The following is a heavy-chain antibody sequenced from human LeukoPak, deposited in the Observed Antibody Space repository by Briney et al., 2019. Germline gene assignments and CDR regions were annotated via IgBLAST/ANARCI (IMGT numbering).Heavy chain of an antibody. CDR3: ARGQLRYFDWLLFGGDWFDP. D-gene: IGHD3-9*01. CDR2: IYRSGST. CDR1: GYSISSGYY. V-gene: IGHV4-38-2*01. J-gene: IGHJ5*02. Sequence: SETLSLTCAVSGYSISSGYYWGWIRQPPGKGLEWIGSIYRSGSTYYNPSLKSRVTISVDTSKNQFSLKLSSVTAADTAVYYCARGQLRYFDWLLFGGDWFDPWGQGTLVTVSS.